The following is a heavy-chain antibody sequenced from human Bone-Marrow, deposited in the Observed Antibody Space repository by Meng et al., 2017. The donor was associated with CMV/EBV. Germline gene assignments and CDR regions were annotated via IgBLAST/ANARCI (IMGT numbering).Heavy chain of an antibody. CDR1: GGSISSSSYY. V-gene: IGHV4-39*01. J-gene: IGHJ4*02. CDR3: ARRTATYFDD. Sequence: GSLRLSCTVSGGSISSSSYYWGWIRQPPGKGLEWIGSIYYSGSTYYNPSLKSRVTISVDTSKNQFSLKLSSVTAADTAVYYCARRTATYFDDWGQGTRVTGYS. D-gene: IGHD1-26*01. CDR2: IYYSGST.